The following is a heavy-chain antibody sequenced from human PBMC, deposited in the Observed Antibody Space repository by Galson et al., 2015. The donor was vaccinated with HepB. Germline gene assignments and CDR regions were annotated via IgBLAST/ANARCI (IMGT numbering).Heavy chain of an antibody. V-gene: IGHV2-26*01. J-gene: IGHJ4*02. CDR3: AHSSILNWNDVRLFDY. CDR2: IFSNDEK. Sequence: PALVKPTQTLTLTCTVSGFSLSNVRMGVSWIRQPPGKALEWLAHIFSNDEKSSSTSLKSRLTISKDTSKSQVVLTMTNMDPVDTATYYCAHSSILNWNDVRLFDYWGQGTLVTVSS. CDR1: GFSLSNVRMG. D-gene: IGHD1-20*01.